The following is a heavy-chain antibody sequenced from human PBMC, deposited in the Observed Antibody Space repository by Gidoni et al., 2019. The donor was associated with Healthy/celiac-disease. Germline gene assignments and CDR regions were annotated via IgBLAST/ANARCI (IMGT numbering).Heavy chain of an antibody. CDR3: ARLIAVAGSYMDV. Sequence: QLQLQESGPGLVKPSETLSLTCTVSGGSISSSSYYWGWIRQPPGKGLEWIGSIYYSGSTYYNPSLKSRVTISVDTSKNQFSLKLSSVTAADTAVYYCARLIAVAGSYMDVWGKGTTVTVSS. V-gene: IGHV4-39*01. CDR1: GGSISSSSYY. D-gene: IGHD6-19*01. CDR2: IYYSGST. J-gene: IGHJ6*03.